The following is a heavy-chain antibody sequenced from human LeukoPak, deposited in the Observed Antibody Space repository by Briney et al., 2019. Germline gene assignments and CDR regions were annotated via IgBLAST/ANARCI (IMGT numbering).Heavy chain of an antibody. CDR1: GVSISSYY. Sequence: PSETLSLTCTVSGVSISSYYWSWIRQPPGKGLEWIGYIYYSGATNYNPSLKSRVTISVDTSKNQFSLKLSSVTAADTAVYYCARGVYIAAAQYGYWGQGTLVTVSS. D-gene: IGHD6-13*01. CDR3: ARGVYIAAAQYGY. CDR2: IYYSGAT. J-gene: IGHJ4*02. V-gene: IGHV4-59*01.